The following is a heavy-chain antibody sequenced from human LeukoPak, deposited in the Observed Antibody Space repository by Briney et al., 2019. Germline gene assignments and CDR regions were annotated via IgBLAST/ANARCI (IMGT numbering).Heavy chain of an antibody. CDR2: INGDGRNI. J-gene: IGHJ3*02. CDR3: ARGHAMQGHRDCSGGSCYSFAFDI. CDR1: GFTFSSYW. Sequence: GGSLRLSCVASGFTFSSYWMHWVRQDPRKGLVWVSRINGDGRNINYADSVRGRFTISRDNAKNTLYLQMNSLRAGDTAVYYCARGHAMQGHRDCSGGSCYSFAFDIWGQGTMVTVSS. D-gene: IGHD2-15*01. V-gene: IGHV3-74*01.